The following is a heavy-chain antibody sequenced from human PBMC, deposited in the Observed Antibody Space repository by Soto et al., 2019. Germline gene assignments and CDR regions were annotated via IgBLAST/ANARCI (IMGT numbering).Heavy chain of an antibody. J-gene: IGHJ1*01. D-gene: IGHD6-19*01. CDR3: ARGLGVGSGLRLQH. Sequence: QVQLVQSGAEVKKPGASVKISCKTSGDTFTSYYLQWVRQAPGRGLEWMGKINPDNGSTNYAQKLRGRVTMTRDTSTSTVYMDLTSLRSEDTAVYYCARGLGVGSGLRLQHWGQGTLVTVSS. V-gene: IGHV1-46*04. CDR2: INPDNGST. CDR1: GDTFTSYY.